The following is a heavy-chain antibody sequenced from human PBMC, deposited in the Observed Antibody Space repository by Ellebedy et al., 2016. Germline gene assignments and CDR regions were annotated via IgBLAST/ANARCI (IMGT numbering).Heavy chain of an antibody. CDR2: IYTSGST. CDR1: GGSISSGSYY. V-gene: IGHV4-61*02. Sequence: SETLSLTXTVSGGSISSGSYYWSWIRQPAGKGLEWIGRIYTSGSTNYNPSLKSRVTMSVDTSKNQFSLKLSSVTAADTAVYYCARERDYYDSSVSYYYYYYMDVWGKGTTVTVSS. D-gene: IGHD3-22*01. J-gene: IGHJ6*03. CDR3: ARERDYYDSSVSYYYYYYMDV.